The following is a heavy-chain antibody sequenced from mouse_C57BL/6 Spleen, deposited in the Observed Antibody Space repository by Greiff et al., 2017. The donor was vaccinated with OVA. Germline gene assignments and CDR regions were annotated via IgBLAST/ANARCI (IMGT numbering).Heavy chain of an antibody. CDR3: ALYDNCVNYAMDY. V-gene: IGHV14-3*01. D-gene: IGHD2-10*02. J-gene: IGHJ4*01. CDR2: IDPANGNT. Sequence: VQLKESVAELVRPGASVKLSCTASGFNIKNTYMHWVKQRPEQGLEWIGRIDPANGNTKYAPKFQGKAPITADPSSNTAYLQLSSLTSEDAAIYYCALYDNCVNYAMDYWGQGTSVTVAS. CDR1: GFNIKNTY.